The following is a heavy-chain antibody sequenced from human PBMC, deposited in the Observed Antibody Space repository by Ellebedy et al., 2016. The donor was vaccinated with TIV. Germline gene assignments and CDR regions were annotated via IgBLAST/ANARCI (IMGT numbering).Heavy chain of an antibody. CDR2: IYYSGST. CDR1: GGSVSSGSYY. D-gene: IGHD4-17*01. J-gene: IGHJ4*02. CDR3: ARDGAYGDYVLDY. Sequence: SETLSLXXTVSGGSVSSGSYYWSWIRQPPGKGLEWIGYIYYSGSTNYNPSLKSRVTISVDTSKNQFSLKLSSVTAADTAVYYCARDGAYGDYVLDYWGQGTLVTVSS. V-gene: IGHV4-61*01.